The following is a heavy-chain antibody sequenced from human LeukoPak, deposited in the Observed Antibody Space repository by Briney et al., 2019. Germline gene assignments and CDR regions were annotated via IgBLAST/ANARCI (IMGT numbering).Heavy chain of an antibody. CDR1: GFTVSSNY. Sequence: GGSLRLSCAASGFTVSSNYMNWVRQAPGKGLEWVSIIYSGGSTYYADSVKGRFTISRDNSKNTLYLQMNSLRAEDTAVYYCARDGDGYNPGRGDYWGQGTLVTVSS. CDR3: ARDGDGYNPGRGDY. D-gene: IGHD5-24*01. J-gene: IGHJ4*02. CDR2: IYSGGST. V-gene: IGHV3-53*01.